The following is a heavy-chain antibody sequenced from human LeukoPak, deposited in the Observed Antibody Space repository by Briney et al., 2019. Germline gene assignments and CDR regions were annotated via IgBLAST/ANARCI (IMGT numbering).Heavy chain of an antibody. D-gene: IGHD4-17*01. Sequence: GASVKVSCKASGYTFTGYYMHWVRQAPGQGLEWMGRINPNSGGTNYAQKFQGRVTMTRDTSISTAYMELNRLRSDDTAVYFCARDLGPTAVPDGDVWGKGTTVTVSS. V-gene: IGHV1-2*06. CDR3: ARDLGPTAVPDGDV. J-gene: IGHJ6*04. CDR2: INPNSGGT. CDR1: GYTFTGYY.